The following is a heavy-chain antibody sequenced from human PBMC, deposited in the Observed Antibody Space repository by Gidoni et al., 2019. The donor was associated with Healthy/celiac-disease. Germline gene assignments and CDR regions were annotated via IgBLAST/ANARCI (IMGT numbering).Heavy chain of an antibody. V-gene: IGHV3-23*01. J-gene: IGHJ4*02. CDR2: ISGSGGST. CDR1: GFTFSRYA. Sequence: EVQLLESGGGLVQPGGSLILSCAASGFTFSRYAMSWVRQAPGKGLEWVSAISGSGGSTYYADSVKGRFTISRDNSKNTLYLQMNSLRAEDTAVYYCAKRPRNAYGGNSVSLDYWGQGTLVTVSS. D-gene: IGHD4-17*01. CDR3: AKRPRNAYGGNSVSLDY.